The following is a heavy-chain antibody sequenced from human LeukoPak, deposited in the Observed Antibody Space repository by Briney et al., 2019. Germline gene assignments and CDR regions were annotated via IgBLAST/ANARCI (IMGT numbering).Heavy chain of an antibody. CDR1: GGTFSSYA. Sequence: AASVKVSCKASGGTFSSYAISWVRQAPGQGLEWMGGIIPIFGTANYAQKFRGRVTITADESTSTAYMELSSLRSEDTAVYYCARAAGKDYGGNFFVYWGQGTLVTVSS. CDR2: IIPIFGTA. CDR3: ARAAGKDYGGNFFVY. J-gene: IGHJ4*02. V-gene: IGHV1-69*13. D-gene: IGHD4-17*01.